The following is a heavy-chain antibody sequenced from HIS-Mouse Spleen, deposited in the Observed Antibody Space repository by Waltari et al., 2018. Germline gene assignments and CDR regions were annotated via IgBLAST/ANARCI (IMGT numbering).Heavy chain of an antibody. CDR2: IIPILGIA. CDR3: ARVGSMAADY. J-gene: IGHJ4*02. V-gene: IGHV1-69*04. D-gene: IGHD6-13*01. CDR1: EGTFSSYA. Sequence: QVQLVQSGAEVKKPGYSVKVSCKASEGTFSSYACSRVRQAPGQGLEWMGRIIPILGIANYAQKFQGRVTITADKSTSTAYMELSSLRSEDTAVYYCARVGSMAADYWGQGTLVTVSS.